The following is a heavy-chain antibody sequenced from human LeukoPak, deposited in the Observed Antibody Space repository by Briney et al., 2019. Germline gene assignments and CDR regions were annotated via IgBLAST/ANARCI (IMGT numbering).Heavy chain of an antibody. D-gene: IGHD2/OR15-2a*01. CDR1: GYTFTSYY. V-gene: IGHV1-2*02. CDR2: INPNNGDT. CDR3: ARLGGNINSPYGNWFDP. Sequence: ASVKVSCKASGYTFTSYYMYWVRQAPGQGLEWMGWINPNNGDTKYAQKFQGRVTMTRDTSISTAYMELSRLRSDDTAVYYCARLGGNINSPYGNWFDPWGQGALVTVSS. J-gene: IGHJ5*02.